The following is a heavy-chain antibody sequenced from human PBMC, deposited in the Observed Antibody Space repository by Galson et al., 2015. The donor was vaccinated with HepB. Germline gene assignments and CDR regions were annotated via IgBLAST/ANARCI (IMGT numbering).Heavy chain of an antibody. D-gene: IGHD4-23*01. CDR2: IKQDGSEK. V-gene: IGHV3-7*01. J-gene: IGHJ4*02. Sequence: SLRLSCAASGFTFSSYWMSWVRQAPGKGLEWVANIKQDGSEKYYVDSVKGRFTISRDNAKNSLYLQMNSLRAEDTAVYYCARETVLRWGNSGSDYWGQGTLVTVSS. CDR1: GFTFSSYW. CDR3: ARETVLRWGNSGSDY.